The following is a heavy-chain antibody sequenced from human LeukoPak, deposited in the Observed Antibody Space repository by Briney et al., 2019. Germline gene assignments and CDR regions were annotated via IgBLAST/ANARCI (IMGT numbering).Heavy chain of an antibody. CDR2: IRYDGSNK. J-gene: IGHJ4*02. CDR3: AKGYLVLDY. Sequence: GGSLRLSCAASGFTFSNFAMSWVRQAPGKGLEWVAFIRYDGSNKYYADSVKGRFTISRDNSKNTLYLQMNSLRAEDTAVYYCAKGYLVLDYWGQGTLVTVSS. D-gene: IGHD3-10*01. V-gene: IGHV3-30*02. CDR1: GFTFSNFA.